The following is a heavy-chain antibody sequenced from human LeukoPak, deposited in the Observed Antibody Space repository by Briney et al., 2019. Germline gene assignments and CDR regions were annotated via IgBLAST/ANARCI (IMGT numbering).Heavy chain of an antibody. D-gene: IGHD5-24*01. J-gene: IGHJ3*02. CDR1: GFSLSTSGVG. CDR2: IYWDDDK. Sequence: ESGHTLVKPTQTLTLTCTFSGFSLSTSGVGVGWIRQPPGKALEWLALIYWDDDKRYSPSLKSRLTITKDTSKNQVVLTMTNMDPVDTATYYCAHRVEMATMDDAFDIWGQGTMVTVSS. V-gene: IGHV2-5*02. CDR3: AHRVEMATMDDAFDI.